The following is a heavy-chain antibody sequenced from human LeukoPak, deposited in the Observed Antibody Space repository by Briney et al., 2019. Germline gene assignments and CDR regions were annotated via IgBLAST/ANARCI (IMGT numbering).Heavy chain of an antibody. V-gene: IGHV3-23*01. J-gene: IGHJ4*02. CDR1: GFTFSTYA. CDR3: AKGDIDSEWLYFDS. Sequence: GGSLRLSCAASGFTFSTYAMSWVRQAPRKGLEWVSGIRGSGDNTYYADSVKGRFTISRDNSKNTLYMQMNSLRAEDTDLYYCAKGDIDSEWLYFDSWGQGTLVTVSS. D-gene: IGHD2-15*01. CDR2: IRGSGDNT.